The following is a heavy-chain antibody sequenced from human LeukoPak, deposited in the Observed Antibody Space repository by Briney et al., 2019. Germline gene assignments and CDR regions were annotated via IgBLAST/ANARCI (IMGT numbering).Heavy chain of an antibody. J-gene: IGHJ4*02. V-gene: IGHV3-7*01. Sequence: PGGSLRLSCAASGFTFSSYWMSWVRQAPGKGLEWVANIKEDGSEKYYVDSVKGRFTFSRDNAKNSLYLQMNSLRAEDTAVYYCAREATGGSCFSSTCDYFDHWGQGTLVTVSS. CDR1: GFTFSSYW. D-gene: IGHD2-15*01. CDR2: IKEDGSEK. CDR3: AREATGGSCFSSTCDYFDH.